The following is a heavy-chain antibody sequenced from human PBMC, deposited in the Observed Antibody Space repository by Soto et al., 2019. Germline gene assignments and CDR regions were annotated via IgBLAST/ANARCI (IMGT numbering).Heavy chain of an antibody. CDR1: GGSISSSNW. J-gene: IGHJ6*02. CDR2: IYHSGST. CDR3: DRDAGTEGLSEADYYYYGVDV. V-gene: IGHV4-4*02. D-gene: IGHD1-1*01. Sequence: SETLSLTCAASGGSISSSNWWSWVRQPPGKGLEWFGEIYHSGSTNYNPSLKSRVTISVDKSKNPFSLKLSSVTAADTAVYYCDRDAGTEGLSEADYYYYGVDVWGQGTTVTVSS.